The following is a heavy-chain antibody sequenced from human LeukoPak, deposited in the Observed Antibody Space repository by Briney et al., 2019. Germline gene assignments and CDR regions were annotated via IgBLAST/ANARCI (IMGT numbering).Heavy chain of an antibody. Sequence: SETLSLTCTVSGGSISSYYWSWIRQPPGKGLEWIGYIYYSGSTNYNPSLKSRVTISVDTSKNQFSLKLSSVTAADTAVYYCARGNNYTPGDYSYYYMDVWGKGTTVTVSS. CDR3: ARGNNYTPGDYSYYYMDV. CDR1: GGSISSYY. CDR2: IYYSGST. D-gene: IGHD1-1*01. V-gene: IGHV4-59*01. J-gene: IGHJ6*03.